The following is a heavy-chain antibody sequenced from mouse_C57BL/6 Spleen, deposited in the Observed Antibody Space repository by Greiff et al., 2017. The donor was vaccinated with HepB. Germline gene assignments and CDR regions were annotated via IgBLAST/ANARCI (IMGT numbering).Heavy chain of an antibody. CDR3: ASYAMDY. J-gene: IGHJ4*01. CDR1: GYAFSSSW. Sequence: VQGVESGPELVKPGASVKISCKASGYAFSSSWMNWVKQRPGKGLEWIGRIYPGDGDTNYNGKFKGKATLTADKSSSTAYMQLSSLTSEDSAVYFCASYAMDYWGQGTSVTVSS. CDR2: IYPGDGDT. V-gene: IGHV1-82*01.